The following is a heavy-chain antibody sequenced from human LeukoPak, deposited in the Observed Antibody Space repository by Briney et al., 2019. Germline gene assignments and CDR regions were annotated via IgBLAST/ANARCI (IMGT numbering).Heavy chain of an antibody. D-gene: IGHD3-10*01. J-gene: IGHJ4*02. CDR2: ISGSGDDT. CDR3: ARDYRFGEFYFDY. V-gene: IGHV3-23*01. CDR1: GFTFSSYV. Sequence: GGSLRLSCAASGFTFSSYVMSWVRQAPGKGLEWVSSISGSGDDTYYADSVKGRFTISRDNSKNTFYLQMNSLRAEDTAVYYCARDYRFGEFYFDYWGQGTLVTVSS.